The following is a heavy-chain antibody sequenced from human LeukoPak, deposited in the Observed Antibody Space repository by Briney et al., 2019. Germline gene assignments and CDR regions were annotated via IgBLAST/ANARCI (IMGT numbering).Heavy chain of an antibody. Sequence: ASVKVSCKASGYTFTTYYMHWVRQAPGQGLEWVGVINPSGGTTTYAQKLQGRVTMTRDTSTSTVYMELSSLRIEDTAVYYCSRDLGGSYNDYWGQGTMVTVSS. CDR1: GYTFTTYY. CDR3: SRDLGGSYNDY. J-gene: IGHJ4*02. V-gene: IGHV1-46*04. D-gene: IGHD1-26*01. CDR2: INPSGGTT.